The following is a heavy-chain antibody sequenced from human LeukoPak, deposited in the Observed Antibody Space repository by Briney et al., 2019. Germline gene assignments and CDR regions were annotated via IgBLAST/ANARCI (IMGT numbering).Heavy chain of an antibody. Sequence: GGSLRLSCAASGFTFSSYSMNWVRQAPGKGLEWVSSIRSSSSYIYYAYSVKGRFTTSRDNAKNSLYLEMNSLRAEDTAVYYCARDLVYSGYDPYYFDYWGQGTLVTVSS. J-gene: IGHJ4*02. D-gene: IGHD5-12*01. V-gene: IGHV3-21*01. CDR1: GFTFSSYS. CDR3: ARDLVYSGYDPYYFDY. CDR2: IRSSSSYI.